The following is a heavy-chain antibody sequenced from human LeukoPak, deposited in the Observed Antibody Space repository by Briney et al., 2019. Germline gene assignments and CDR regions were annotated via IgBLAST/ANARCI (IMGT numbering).Heavy chain of an antibody. J-gene: IGHJ4*01. V-gene: IGHV3-30-3*01. CDR2: ISYDGSNK. CDR3: ARETGSAVGSTDFDY. D-gene: IGHD4-17*01. Sequence: GRSLRLSCAASGFTFSSYAMHWVRQAPGKGLEWVAVISYDGSNKYYADSVKGRFTISRDNSKNTLYLQMNSLRAEDTAVYYCARETGSAVGSTDFDYWGHGTLVTVSS. CDR1: GFTFSSYA.